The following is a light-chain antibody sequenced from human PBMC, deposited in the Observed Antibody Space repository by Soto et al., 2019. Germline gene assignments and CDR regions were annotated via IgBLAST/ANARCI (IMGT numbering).Light chain of an antibody. CDR3: LQDYYFPWT. CDR1: QGIRID. CDR2: AAS. J-gene: IGKJ1*01. V-gene: IGKV1-6*01. Sequence: AIQMPQSPSSLSASLGDRFTITCRASQGIRIDLGWYQQKPGKAPKLLIYAASTLQTGVPSRFSGSGSGTDFTLTISSPQPEDFTTYYCLQDYYFPWTFGQGAKVDI.